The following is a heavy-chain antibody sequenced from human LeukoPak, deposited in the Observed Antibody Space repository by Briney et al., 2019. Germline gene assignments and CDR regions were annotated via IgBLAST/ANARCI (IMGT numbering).Heavy chain of an antibody. CDR1: GYSFTDYD. J-gene: IGHJ4*02. D-gene: IGHD3-9*01. CDR3: ARTGHYQFDS. Sequence: ASVKVSCRASGYSFTDYDFSWVRQAPGQGLEWLGWVSIYNDNTNYAREFQDRITMTTDISTSTAYMELKSLTSDDTAVYFCARTGHYQFDSWGQGTLVTVSS. V-gene: IGHV1-18*01. CDR2: VSIYNDNT.